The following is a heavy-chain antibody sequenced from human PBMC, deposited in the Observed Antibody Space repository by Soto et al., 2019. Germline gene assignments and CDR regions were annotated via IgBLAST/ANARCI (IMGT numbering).Heavy chain of an antibody. Sequence: SVKVSCKASGGTFSSYAISWVRQAPGQGLEWMGGIIPIFGTANYAQKFQGRVTITADESTSTAYMELSSLRSEDTAVYYCASNPIGYYDSSGYYSTHFDYWGQGTLVTVSS. CDR3: ASNPIGYYDSSGYYSTHFDY. J-gene: IGHJ4*02. CDR1: GGTFSSYA. CDR2: IIPIFGTA. V-gene: IGHV1-69*13. D-gene: IGHD3-22*01.